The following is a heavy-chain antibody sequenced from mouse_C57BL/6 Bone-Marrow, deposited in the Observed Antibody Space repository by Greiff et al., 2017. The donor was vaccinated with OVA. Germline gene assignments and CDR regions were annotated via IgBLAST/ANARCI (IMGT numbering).Heavy chain of an antibody. D-gene: IGHD2-4*01. Sequence: EVQLVESGGDLVKPGGSLKLSCAASGFTFSSYGMSWVRQTPDKRLEWVATISSGGSYTYYPDSVKGRFTISRDNAKNTLYLQMSSLKSEDTAMYYCARSYDYDWFAYWGQGTLVTVSA. J-gene: IGHJ3*01. V-gene: IGHV5-6*01. CDR1: GFTFSSYG. CDR3: ARSYDYDWFAY. CDR2: ISSGGSYT.